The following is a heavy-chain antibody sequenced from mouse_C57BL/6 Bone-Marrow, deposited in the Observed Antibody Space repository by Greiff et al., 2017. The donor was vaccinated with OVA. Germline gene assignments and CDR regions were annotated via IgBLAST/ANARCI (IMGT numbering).Heavy chain of an antibody. V-gene: IGHV2-2*01. CDR1: GFSLSSYG. CDR3: ARKENPLGTMDY. CDR2: IWSGGIK. J-gene: IGHJ4*01. Sequence: QVQLQQSGPGLVQPSQSLSITCTVSGFSLSSYGVHWVRQSPGKGLEWLGVIWSGGIKDYNAAFISRLSISSDNSKSQVFFKSIRRHADDTAIYYCARKENPLGTMDYWGQGTSVTVSS.